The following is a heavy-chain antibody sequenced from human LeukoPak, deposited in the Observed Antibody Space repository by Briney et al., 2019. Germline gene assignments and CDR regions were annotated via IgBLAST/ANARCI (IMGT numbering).Heavy chain of an antibody. Sequence: GTSLRLSCAASGFTFHDHGMEWVRQAPGKGLEWVAVIAADGGVKHYADFVKGRFTLSRDNSKNTLFLQMNSLSVEDTAVYYCAREATWGQWYFDLWGQGAPVTVSS. J-gene: IGHJ4*02. V-gene: IGHV3-30*03. CDR3: AREATWGQWYFDL. CDR1: GFTFHDHG. D-gene: IGHD6-19*01. CDR2: IAADGGVK.